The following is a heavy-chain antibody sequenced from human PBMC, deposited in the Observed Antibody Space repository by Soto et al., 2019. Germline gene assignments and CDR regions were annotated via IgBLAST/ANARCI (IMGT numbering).Heavy chain of an antibody. Sequence: EVQLVQSGAEVKKPGESLRISCKGSGYSFTSYWISWVRQMPGKGLEWTGRIDPSDSYTNYSPSFQGHVTISADKSISTVHRPGSRRKASDTAMYYCAGLPPPDYGDYPFDYWGQGTLVTVSS. V-gene: IGHV5-10-1*03. CDR1: GYSFTSYW. D-gene: IGHD4-17*01. CDR2: IDPSDSYT. CDR3: AGLPPPDYGDYPFDY. J-gene: IGHJ4*02.